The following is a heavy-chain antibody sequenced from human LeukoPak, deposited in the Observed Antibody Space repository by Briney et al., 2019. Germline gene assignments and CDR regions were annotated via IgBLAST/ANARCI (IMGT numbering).Heavy chain of an antibody. J-gene: IGHJ4*02. CDR3: GRHRSGSGTYFIDY. V-gene: IGHV3-7*01. CDR1: GFTFSSYS. CDR2: MKKDGSET. D-gene: IGHD3-10*01. Sequence: GGSLRLSCVVSGFTFSSYSMIWVRQAPGKGLQWVANMKKDGSETKYVESVKGRFTISRDNAKNSLYLQMDSLRAEDTAVYYCGRHRSGSGTYFIDYWGQGTLVSVSS.